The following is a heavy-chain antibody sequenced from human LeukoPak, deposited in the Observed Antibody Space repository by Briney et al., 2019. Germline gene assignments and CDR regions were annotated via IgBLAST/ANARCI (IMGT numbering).Heavy chain of an antibody. Sequence: ASVKVSCKASGYTFTSYAMNWVRQAPGQGLEWMGWINTNTGNPTYAQGFTGRFVFSLDTSVSTAYLQISSLKAEDTAVYYCAREGDDILTGSPLSYGMDVWGQGTTVTVSS. CDR3: AREGDDILTGSPLSYGMDV. D-gene: IGHD3-9*01. CDR2: INTNTGNP. J-gene: IGHJ6*02. CDR1: GYTFTSYA. V-gene: IGHV7-4-1*02.